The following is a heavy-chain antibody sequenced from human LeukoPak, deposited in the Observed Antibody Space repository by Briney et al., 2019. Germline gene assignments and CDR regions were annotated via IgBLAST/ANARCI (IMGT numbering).Heavy chain of an antibody. D-gene: IGHD2-21*01. CDR2: ISDSGDDT. CDR3: AKDLSKFAY. V-gene: IGHV3-23*01. J-gene: IGHJ4*02. CDR1: GFSFSSYA. Sequence: GGSLRLSCAASGFSFSSYAMSWVRQAPGKGPEWVSGISDSGDDTYYADSVKGRFTISRDSSKKTLYLQMNSLRAEDMAVYYCAKDLSKFAYWGQGALVTVSS.